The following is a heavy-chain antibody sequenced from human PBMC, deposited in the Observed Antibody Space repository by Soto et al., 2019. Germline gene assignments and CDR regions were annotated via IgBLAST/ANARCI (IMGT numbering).Heavy chain of an antibody. J-gene: IGHJ3*02. CDR3: AGGRGGYDFAFDI. CDR2: IGSSGGVT. CDR1: GFTFSSFA. D-gene: IGHD5-12*01. Sequence: GGSLRLSCAASGFTFSSFAMSWVRQAPGKGLEWVSAIGSSGGVTYYADSVKGRFTISRDNSKNTLYLQMNSLGAEDTSLYDCAGGRGGYDFAFDIWGQGTMVTVSS. V-gene: IGHV3-23*01.